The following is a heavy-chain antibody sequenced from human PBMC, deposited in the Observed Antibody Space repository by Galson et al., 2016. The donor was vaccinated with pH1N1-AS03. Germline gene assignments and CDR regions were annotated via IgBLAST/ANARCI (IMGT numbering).Heavy chain of an antibody. J-gene: IGHJ6*03. CDR1: GFSFSASW. Sequence: SLRLSCAASGFSFSASWMSWVRQAPGKGLEWVANIRQDGSEKYYVDSVEGRFTISRDNAKNSLYLQMNSLRDEDRALYYCARESTGTEHIVVVTGRYGYYYMDVWGKGTTVTVSS. D-gene: IGHD2-21*02. CDR2: IRQDGSEK. V-gene: IGHV3-7*03. CDR3: ARESTGTEHIVVVTGRYGYYYMDV.